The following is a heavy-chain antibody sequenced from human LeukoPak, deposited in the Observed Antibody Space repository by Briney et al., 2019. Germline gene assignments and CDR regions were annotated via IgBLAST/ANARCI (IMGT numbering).Heavy chain of an antibody. J-gene: IGHJ4*02. CDR1: GFTFSSYG. V-gene: IGHV3-30*18. CDR3: AKGLSGRKGPFDY. Sequence: GGSLRLSCAASGFTFSSYGMHWVRQAPGKGLEWVAVISSDGSNAYYADSVKGRFTMSRDNSKNTLFVQMNSLRAEDTAVYYCAKGLSGRKGPFDYWGQGTLVTVSS. D-gene: IGHD3-10*01. CDR2: ISSDGSNA.